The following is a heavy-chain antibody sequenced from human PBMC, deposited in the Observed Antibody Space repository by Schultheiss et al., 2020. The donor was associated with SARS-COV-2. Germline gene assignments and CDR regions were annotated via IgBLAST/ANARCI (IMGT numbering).Heavy chain of an antibody. J-gene: IGHJ6*02. CDR1: GFTFSSYA. V-gene: IGHV3-15*01. CDR2: IKSKTDGGTT. CDR3: TTDLPRLDYYYYGMDV. Sequence: GGSLRLSCAASGFTFSSYAMSWVRQAPGKGLEWVGRIKSKTDGGTTDYAAPVKGRFTISRDDSKNTLYLQMNSLKTEDTAVYYCTTDLPRLDYYYYGMDVWGQGTTVTVSS.